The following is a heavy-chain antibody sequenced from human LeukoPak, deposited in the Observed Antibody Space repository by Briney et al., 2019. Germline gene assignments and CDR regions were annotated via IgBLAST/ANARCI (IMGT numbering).Heavy chain of an antibody. D-gene: IGHD3-22*01. J-gene: IGHJ4*02. Sequence: ASVKVSCKASGGTFSSYAISWVRQAPGQGLEWMGWISAYNGNTNYAQKLQGRVTMTTDTSTSTAYMELRSLRSDDTAVYYCARDPMGGYYDSSGYYGYWGQGTLVTVSS. CDR1: GGTFSSYA. CDR3: ARDPMGGYYDSSGYYGY. CDR2: ISAYNGNT. V-gene: IGHV1-18*01.